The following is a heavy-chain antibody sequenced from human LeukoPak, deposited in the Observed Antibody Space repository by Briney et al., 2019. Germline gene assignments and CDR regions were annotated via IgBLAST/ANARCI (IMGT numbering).Heavy chain of an antibody. CDR2: ISGSSAAI. J-gene: IGHJ6*03. D-gene: IGHD6-13*01. CDR3: ARDPSRGYNYYSYMDV. V-gene: IGHV3-48*01. CDR1: GFSFSNYA. Sequence: GGSLRLSCAASGFSFSNYAMNWVRQAPGKGLEWVSYISGSSAAIYYADSVEGRFAISRDKAKNSLYLQMNSLRAEDTAVYYCARDPSRGYNYYSYMDVWGKGTTVTVSS.